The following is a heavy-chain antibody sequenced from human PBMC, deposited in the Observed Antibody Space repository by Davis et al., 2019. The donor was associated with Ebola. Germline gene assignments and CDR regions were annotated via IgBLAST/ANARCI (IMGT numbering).Heavy chain of an antibody. CDR1: GGSFSGYY. V-gene: IGHV4-34*01. Sequence: SETLSLTCAVYGGSFSGYYWSWIRQHPGKGLEWIGYIYYSGSTYYNPSLKSRVTISVDTSKNQFSLKLSSVTAADTAVYYCARLDYDFWSGYYTNWGQGTLVTVSS. CDR2: IYYSGST. J-gene: IGHJ4*02. CDR3: ARLDYDFWSGYYTN. D-gene: IGHD3-3*01.